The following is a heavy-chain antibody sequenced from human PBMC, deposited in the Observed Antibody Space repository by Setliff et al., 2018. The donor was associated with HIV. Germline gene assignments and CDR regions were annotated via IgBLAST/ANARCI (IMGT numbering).Heavy chain of an antibody. CDR3: ARDMEDFGVLPSAPFDP. Sequence: PSETLSLTCTVSGGSIRNYYWSWIRQSAGKGLEWIGRVHKIGNTDYNPSLKGRVTMSVDTSKKQFFLKLTSMTAANTDIYYCARDMEDFGVLPSAPFDPWGPGTLVTVSS. CDR2: VHKIGNT. D-gene: IGHD2-2*01. J-gene: IGHJ5*02. CDR1: GGSIRNYY. V-gene: IGHV4-4*07.